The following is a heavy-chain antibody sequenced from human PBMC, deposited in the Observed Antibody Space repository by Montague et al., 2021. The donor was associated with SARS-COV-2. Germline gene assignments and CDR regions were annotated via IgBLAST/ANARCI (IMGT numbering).Heavy chain of an antibody. D-gene: IGHD3-10*01. V-gene: IGHV4-39*01. J-gene: IGHJ6*03. CDR1: GGSVSSSPYY. Sequence: SETLSLTCTVSGGSVSSSPYYWGWIRQPPGRGLEWVGSISYSGRTYFSPSLKSRPTISVDSSENQFSLRLSSVTAADTAVYYCASSYYYGSGTYVYNYYMDGWGKGTMDTVSS. CDR2: ISYSGRT. CDR3: ASSYYYGSGTYVYNYYMDG.